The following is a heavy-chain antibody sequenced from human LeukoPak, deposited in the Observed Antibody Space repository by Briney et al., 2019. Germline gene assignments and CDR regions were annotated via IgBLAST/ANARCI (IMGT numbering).Heavy chain of an antibody. D-gene: IGHD1-26*01. J-gene: IGHJ4*02. V-gene: IGHV1-24*01. CDR1: GYTLTELP. CDR2: FDPDDGET. CDR3: ATGTSGSYYVGIVRPIDY. Sequence: ASVKVSCKVSGYTLTELPIHWGRQAPGKGLGRMGGFDPDDGETVYAQMFQGRVTMTEDTSSDTASMELSSLRSEDTAVYYCATGTSGSYYVGIVRPIDYWGQGTLVTVSS.